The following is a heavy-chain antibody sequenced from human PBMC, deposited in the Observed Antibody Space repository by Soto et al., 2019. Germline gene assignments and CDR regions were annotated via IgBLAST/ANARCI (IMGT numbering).Heavy chain of an antibody. J-gene: IGHJ6*02. V-gene: IGHV4-39*01. D-gene: IGHD3-10*01. CDR3: ARLDGGYFYNYGMDV. CDR1: GVSIKTNDYY. Sequence: SETLSLTCIVSGVSIKTNDYYWGWVRQPPGKGLEWIGNIFYGGSTFYNPSLRTRLSISVDTSKNQFSLRLNSVTAADTAVYYCARLDGGYFYNYGMDVWGQGTTVTVSS. CDR2: IFYGGST.